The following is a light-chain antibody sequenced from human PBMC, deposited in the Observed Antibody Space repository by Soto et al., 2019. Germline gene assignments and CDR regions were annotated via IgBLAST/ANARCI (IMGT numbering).Light chain of an antibody. J-gene: IGLJ1*01. CDR2: AVS. V-gene: IGLV2-14*01. CDR3: NSYRTCSTPCYV. Sequence: QSALTQPASVSGSPGQSITISCTGTSNDVGGYNYVTWYQQHPGKAPKLIIYAVSSRPSGVSNRFSGSKSGNTASLTISGLQPEDEADYYCNSYRTCSTPCYVFGTGTKLTVL. CDR1: SNDVGGYNY.